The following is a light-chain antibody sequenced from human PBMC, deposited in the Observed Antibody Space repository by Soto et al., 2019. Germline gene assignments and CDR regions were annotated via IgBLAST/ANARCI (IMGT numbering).Light chain of an antibody. CDR3: SLDAGPNTYV. CDR1: DVGSYGV. V-gene: IGLV2-23*01. Sequence: QLVLTQPASVSGSPGQSITISCSDVGSYGVVSWYQQHPGKVPKLMIYDGTQRPSAVSDRFSGSKSANTASLTISGLQAEDEADYYCSLDAGPNTYVFGTGTKLTVL. CDR2: DGT. J-gene: IGLJ1*01.